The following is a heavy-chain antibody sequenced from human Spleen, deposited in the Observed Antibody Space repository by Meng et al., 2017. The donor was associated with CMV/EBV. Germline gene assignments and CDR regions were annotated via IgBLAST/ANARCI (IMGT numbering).Heavy chain of an antibody. V-gene: IGHV1-2*02. J-gene: IGHJ4*02. D-gene: IGHD3-22*01. Sequence: ASVKVSCKASGYTFTGYYMHWVRQAPGQGLEWMGWINPNSGGTNYAQKFQGRVTMTRDTSISTAYMELSRLRFDDTAVYYCARDLRYYESSGPIDYWGQGTLVTVSS. CDR2: INPNSGGT. CDR1: GYTFTGYY. CDR3: ARDLRYYESSGPIDY.